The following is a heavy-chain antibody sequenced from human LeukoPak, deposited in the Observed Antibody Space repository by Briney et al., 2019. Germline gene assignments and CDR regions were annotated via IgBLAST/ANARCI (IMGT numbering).Heavy chain of an antibody. V-gene: IGHV4-30-2*01. Sequence: SQTLSLTCTVSGGSISSGGYYWSWIRQPPGKGLEWIGYIYHSGSTYYNPSLKSRVTISVDRSKNQFSLKLSSVTAADTAVYYCARGSPYDFWSGYPYFWDAFDIWGQGTMVTVSS. CDR2: IYHSGST. CDR1: GGSISSGGYY. D-gene: IGHD3-3*01. J-gene: IGHJ3*02. CDR3: ARGSPYDFWSGYPYFWDAFDI.